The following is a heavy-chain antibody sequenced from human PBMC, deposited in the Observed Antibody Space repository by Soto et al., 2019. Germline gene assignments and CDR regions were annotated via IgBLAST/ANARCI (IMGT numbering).Heavy chain of an antibody. D-gene: IGHD4-4*01. J-gene: IGHJ6*02. Sequence: QVQLVQSGAEMKEPGSSVKVSCKTSGGTFSSSAISWLRQAPGQGLEWMGGIIPLFRTPDYAQKFQGRVTLAADESTSTSYMELSSPRSDDTAVYYCARDNDRLQLGGNYYYILDVWCQGTTITVSS. CDR1: GGTFSSSA. V-gene: IGHV1-69*12. CDR3: ARDNDRLQLGGNYYYILDV. CDR2: IIPLFRTP.